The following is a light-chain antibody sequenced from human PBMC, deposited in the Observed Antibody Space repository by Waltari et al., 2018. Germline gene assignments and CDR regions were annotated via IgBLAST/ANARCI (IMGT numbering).Light chain of an antibody. CDR3: AAWDVSLNGPV. Sequence: QSVLTQPPSASGTPGQRVTISCSGSSSNFGSNTVNWYQQLPGTAPKLLIYSNDQRPSGVPDRFSGSKSGTSASLAISGLQSDDEADYYCAAWDVSLNGPVFGGGTKLTVL. V-gene: IGLV1-44*01. CDR1: SSNFGSNT. CDR2: SND. J-gene: IGLJ3*02.